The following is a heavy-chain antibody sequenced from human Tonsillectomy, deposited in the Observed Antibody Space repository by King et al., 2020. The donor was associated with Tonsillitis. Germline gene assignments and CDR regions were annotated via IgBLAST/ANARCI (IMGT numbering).Heavy chain of an antibody. CDR2: ISYDGSNK. J-gene: IGHJ4*02. D-gene: IGHD3-9*01. CDR1: GFTFSNYG. Sequence: VQLVESGGVVVQPGRSLRLSCAASGFTFSNYGMHWVRQAPGKGLEWVAVISYDGSNKYYADTVKGRFTISRDDDKNTMYLQMNSLIAEDTAVYYCAKYLSGSHWGQGTLVTVSS. V-gene: IGHV3-30*18. CDR3: AKYLSGSH.